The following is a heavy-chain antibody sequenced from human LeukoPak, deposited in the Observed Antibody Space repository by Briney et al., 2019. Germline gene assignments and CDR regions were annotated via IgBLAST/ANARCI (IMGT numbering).Heavy chain of an antibody. CDR2: IRYNGNNQ. V-gene: IGHV3-30*02. CDR1: GFTFNNYG. Sequence: GGSLRLSCAASGFTFNNYGMHWVRQAPGKGLEWVAFIRYNGNNQYYSDSVKGRFTISRDNSKNTLYLQMNSLKGDDTAVYYCAKDSAFYYIDVWGKGTTVIISS. J-gene: IGHJ6*03. CDR3: AKDSAFYYIDV. D-gene: IGHD3-10*01.